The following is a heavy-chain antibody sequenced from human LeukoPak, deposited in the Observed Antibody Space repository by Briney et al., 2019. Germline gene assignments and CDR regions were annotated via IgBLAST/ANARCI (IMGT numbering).Heavy chain of an antibody. CDR3: ASLDTAKQPLANH. Sequence: GGSLRLSCVASGLTFSNHWMSWVRQAPGKGLEWVANIREERGQEYYVDSVKGRFTISKNSAKNSLYLQMNTLRVEDTAMYYCASLDTAKQPLANHWGQGTLVTVSS. D-gene: IGHD5-18*01. CDR1: GLTFSNHW. V-gene: IGHV3-7*03. CDR2: IREERGQE. J-gene: IGHJ5*02.